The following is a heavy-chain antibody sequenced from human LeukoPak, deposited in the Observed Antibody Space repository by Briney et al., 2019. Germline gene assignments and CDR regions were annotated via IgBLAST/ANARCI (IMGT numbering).Heavy chain of an antibody. Sequence: PGRSLRLSCAASGFNFDDYAMHWVRQAPGKGLEWVSGISWNSGSIGYADSVKGRFTISRDNAKNSLYLQMNSLRAEDTALYYCAKDSSGWVEGPWFDPWGQGTLVTVSS. D-gene: IGHD6-19*01. V-gene: IGHV3-9*01. J-gene: IGHJ5*02. CDR2: ISWNSGSI. CDR3: AKDSSGWVEGPWFDP. CDR1: GFNFDDYA.